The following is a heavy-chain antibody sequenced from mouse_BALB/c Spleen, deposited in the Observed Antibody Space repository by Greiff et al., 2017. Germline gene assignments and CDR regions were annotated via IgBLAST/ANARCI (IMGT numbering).Heavy chain of an antibody. J-gene: IGHJ1*01. V-gene: IGHV2-9*02. Sequence: QVQLQQSGPGLVAPSQSLSITCTVSGFSLTSYGVHWFRQPPGKGLEWLGVIWAGGSTNYNSALMSRLSISKDNSKSQVFLKMNSLQTDDTAMYYCARDYGNYLWYFDVWGAGTTVTVSS. CDR1: GFSLTSYG. D-gene: IGHD2-1*01. CDR2: IWAGGST. CDR3: ARDYGNYLWYFDV.